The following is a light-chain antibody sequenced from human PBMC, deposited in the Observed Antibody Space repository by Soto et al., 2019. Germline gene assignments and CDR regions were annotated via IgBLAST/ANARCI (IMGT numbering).Light chain of an antibody. Sequence: ETVMTQSPGTLAVSLGERATLSCRASQSFSIHLACYQQKPGQAPWLLIYDTSTRATGIPARFSGSGSGTEFTLTISSLQSEDFAVYYCQQYSNWPPITFGQGTRLEIK. CDR1: QSFSIH. CDR2: DTS. J-gene: IGKJ5*01. CDR3: QQYSNWPPIT. V-gene: IGKV3-15*01.